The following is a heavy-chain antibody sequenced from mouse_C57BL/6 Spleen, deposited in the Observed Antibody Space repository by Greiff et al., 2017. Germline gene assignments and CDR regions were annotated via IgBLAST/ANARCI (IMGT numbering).Heavy chain of an antibody. CDR3: TIDPYGSSYWYFDV. Sequence: EVMLVESGEGLVKPGGSLKLSCAASGFTFSSYAMSWVRQTPEKRLEWVAYISSGGDYIYYAATVKGRFTISRENARNTLYLQMRSLKSEDTAMYYCTIDPYGSSYWYFDVWGTGTTVTVSS. CDR1: GFTFSSYA. CDR2: ISSGGDYI. V-gene: IGHV5-9-1*02. D-gene: IGHD1-1*01. J-gene: IGHJ1*03.